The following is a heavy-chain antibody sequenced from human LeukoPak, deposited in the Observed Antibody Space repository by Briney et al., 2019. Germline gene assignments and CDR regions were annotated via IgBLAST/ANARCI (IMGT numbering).Heavy chain of an antibody. V-gene: IGHV4-4*07. J-gene: IGHJ3*02. Sequence: SETLSLTCAVYGGSFSGYYWSWIRQPAGKGLEWIGRIYTSGSTNYNPSLKSRVTISVDTSKNQFSLKLSSVTAADTAVYYCAREGGAYSGSYYEAFDIWGQGTMVTVSS. CDR3: AREGGAYSGSYYEAFDI. D-gene: IGHD1-26*01. CDR2: IYTSGST. CDR1: GGSFSGYY.